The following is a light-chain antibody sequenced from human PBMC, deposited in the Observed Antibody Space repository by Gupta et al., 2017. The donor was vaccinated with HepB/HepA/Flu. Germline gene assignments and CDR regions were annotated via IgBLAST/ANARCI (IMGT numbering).Light chain of an antibody. Sequence: DVVMTQSPLSLPVTLGQPASISCRSSQSLVYSEGNKYLNWFEERPSQAPRRRIYKVSNLYLVGKDICRGSGGGTDGTVKIIRGDAEDAGIYYSTQWTHWRQKWTFGQGTKVEIK. CDR2: KVS. CDR3: TQWTHWRQKWT. V-gene: IGKV2-30*01. CDR1: QSLVYSEGNKY. J-gene: IGKJ1*01.